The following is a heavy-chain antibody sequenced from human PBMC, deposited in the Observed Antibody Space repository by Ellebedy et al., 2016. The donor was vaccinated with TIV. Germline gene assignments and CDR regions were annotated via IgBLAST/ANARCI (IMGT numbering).Heavy chain of an antibody. D-gene: IGHD6-19*01. CDR1: GYTFTSYG. Sequence: AASVKVSCKASGYTFTSYGISWVRQATGQGLEWMGWMNPNSGNTGYAQKFQGRVTMTRNTSISTAYMELSSLRSEDTAVYYCARGVNRVEVAGTWDHWGQGTLVTVSS. CDR2: MNPNSGNT. J-gene: IGHJ4*02. CDR3: ARGVNRVEVAGTWDH. V-gene: IGHV1-8*02.